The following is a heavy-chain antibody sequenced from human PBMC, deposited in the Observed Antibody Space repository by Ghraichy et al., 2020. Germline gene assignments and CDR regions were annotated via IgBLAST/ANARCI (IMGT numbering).Heavy chain of an antibody. J-gene: IGHJ2*01. CDR1: GGSISSYY. D-gene: IGHD6-19*01. CDR2: IYTSGST. CDR3: ARVGRIAVAAWYFDL. V-gene: IGHV4-4*07. Sequence: SETLSLTCTVSGGSISSYYWSWIRQPAGKGLEWIGRIYTSGSTNYNPSLKSRVTMSVDTSKNQFSLKLSSVTAADTAVYYCARVGRIAVAAWYFDLWGRGTLVTVSS.